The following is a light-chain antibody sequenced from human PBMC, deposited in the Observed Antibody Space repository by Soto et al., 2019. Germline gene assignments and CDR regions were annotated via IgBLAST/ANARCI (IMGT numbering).Light chain of an antibody. V-gene: IGLV1-51*02. J-gene: IGLJ1*01. CDR2: ENN. Sequence: QSVLTQPPSVSAAPGQKATISCSGSSSNIGNNYVSWYQQLPGTAPKLLMFENNKRPSGIPDRFSGSKSGTSATLGITGLQTGDEADYYCGTWDSSLNTYVFGTGTKVT. CDR1: SSNIGNNY. CDR3: GTWDSSLNTYV.